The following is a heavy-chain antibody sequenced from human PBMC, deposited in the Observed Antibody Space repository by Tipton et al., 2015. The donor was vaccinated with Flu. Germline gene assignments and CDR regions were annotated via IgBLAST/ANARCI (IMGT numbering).Heavy chain of an antibody. D-gene: IGHD3-22*01. CDR1: GGSIGSGGYY. CDR3: ARVRAIYYDSSGLSPGYFDY. CDR2: IYYSGST. J-gene: IGHJ4*02. V-gene: IGHV4-31*03. Sequence: TLSLTCTVSGGSIGSGGYYWSWIRQHPGKGLEWIGYIYYSGSTYYNPSLKSRVTISVDTSKNQFSLKLSSVTAADTAVYYCARVRAIYYDSSGLSPGYFDYWGQGTLVTVSS.